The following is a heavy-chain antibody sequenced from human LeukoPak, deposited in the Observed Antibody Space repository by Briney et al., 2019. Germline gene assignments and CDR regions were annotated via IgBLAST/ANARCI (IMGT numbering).Heavy chain of an antibody. D-gene: IGHD2-2*01. V-gene: IGHV3-23*01. Sequence: GGSLRLSCAASGFTFSSYAMSWVRQAPGKGLEWVSAISGSGGSTYYADSVKGRFTISRDNSKNTLYLQMNSLRAEDTGVYYCAKVHGDIVVVPAASYCSGGSCYLFDYWGQGTLVTVSS. CDR1: GFTFSSYA. CDR3: AKVHGDIVVVPAASYCSGGSCYLFDY. CDR2: ISGSGGST. J-gene: IGHJ4*02.